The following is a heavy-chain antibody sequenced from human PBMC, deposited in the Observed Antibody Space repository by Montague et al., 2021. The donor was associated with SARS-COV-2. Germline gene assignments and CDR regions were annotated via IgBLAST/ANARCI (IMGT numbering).Heavy chain of an antibody. V-gene: IGHV6-1*01. D-gene: IGHD4-17*01. CDR3: VRDTGSAQAGFDA. J-gene: IGHJ4*02. Sequence: CAISGDSVCINTAAWNWIRQSPSGGLQWLGRTHYRSKWTSDYATSAEGRISIDPDTSKNQFSLHLRSVTPEDTGVYYCVRDTGSAQAGFDAWGQGTLVTVSS. CDR1: GDSVCINTAA. CDR2: THYRSKWTS.